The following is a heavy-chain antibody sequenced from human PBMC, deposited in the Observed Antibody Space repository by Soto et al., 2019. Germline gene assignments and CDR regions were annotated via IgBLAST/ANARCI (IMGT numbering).Heavy chain of an antibody. CDR2: IIPIFGTA. J-gene: IGHJ5*02. D-gene: IGHD4-17*01. CDR3: ARDLRGKGRATVNWFDP. V-gene: IGHV1-69*13. Sequence: RASEKVSCKASRGTFSSYAISWVRQAPGQGLAWMGGIIPIFGTANYAQKFQGTVTNTADESTNTAYKELSSLRPEDTAVEDCARDLRGKGRATVNWFDPWGQGTLVTVSS. CDR1: RGTFSSYA.